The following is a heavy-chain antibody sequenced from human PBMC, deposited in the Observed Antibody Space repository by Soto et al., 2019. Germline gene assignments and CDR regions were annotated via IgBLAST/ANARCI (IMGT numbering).Heavy chain of an antibody. CDR1: GYMFTSHW. CDR2: IDPTDSYT. CDR3: ARLGYCTGSSCTNWFLDL. V-gene: IGHV5-10-1*03. Sequence: EVQLVQSGAEVKKPGESLRISCKASGYMFTSHWISWVRQMPGEGLEWMGRIDPTDSYTVYSPSFKGHVSFSTDKSISTAYLQWSTLKDSDTAIYYCARLGYCTGSSCTNWFLDLWGPGTPVTVSS. D-gene: IGHD2-8*02. J-gene: IGHJ2*01.